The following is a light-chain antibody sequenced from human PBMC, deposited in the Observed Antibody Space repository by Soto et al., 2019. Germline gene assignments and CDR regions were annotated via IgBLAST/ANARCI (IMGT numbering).Light chain of an antibody. CDR1: QGISTL. CDR3: QHFKSFPIT. J-gene: IGKJ5*01. V-gene: IGKV1-13*02. Sequence: ALQLTQSPSSLSASVGDRVTITCRASQGISTLLAWYQQKPGKAPKVLIYEASLLQSGVPSRFSGSGSGTDFTLTISSLQPEDFATYYCQHFKSFPITFGQGTRLEIK. CDR2: EAS.